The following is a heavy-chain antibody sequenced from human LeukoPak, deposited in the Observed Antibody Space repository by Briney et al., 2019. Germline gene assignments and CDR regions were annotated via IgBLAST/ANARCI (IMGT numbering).Heavy chain of an antibody. CDR2: IRGSGDTT. D-gene: IGHD3-22*01. CDR1: GFTFSNYA. CDR3: AKDPHYDSSGYSFDP. J-gene: IGHJ5*02. Sequence: GGSLRLSCAASGFTFSNYAMSWVRQAPGKGLEWVSGIRGSGDTTYYADSVKARFTISRDNSENTLYLQMNSLRAEDTAVYYCAKDPHYDSSGYSFDPWGQGTLVTVSS. V-gene: IGHV3-23*01.